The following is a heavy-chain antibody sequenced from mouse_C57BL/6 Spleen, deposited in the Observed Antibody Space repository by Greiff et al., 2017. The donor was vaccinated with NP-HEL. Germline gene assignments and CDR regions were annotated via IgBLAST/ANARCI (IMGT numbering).Heavy chain of an antibody. CDR3: ASEAYYNFDY. D-gene: IGHD2-12*01. V-gene: IGHV1-54*01. CDR2: INPGSGGT. CDR1: GYAFTNYL. J-gene: IGHJ2*01. Sequence: QVQLQQSGAELVRPGTSVKVSCKASGYAFTNYLIEWVKQRPGQGLEWIGEINPGSGGTNYNEKFKGKATLTADKSSSTAYMQLSSLASEDSAVYFCASEAYYNFDYWGQGTTLTVSS.